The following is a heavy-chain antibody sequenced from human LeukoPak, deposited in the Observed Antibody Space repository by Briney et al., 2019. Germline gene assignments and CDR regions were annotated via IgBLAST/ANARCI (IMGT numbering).Heavy chain of an antibody. Sequence: GWSLRLSCAASGFTFSSYWMHWVRQAPGKGLVWVSRINSDGSSTSYADSVKGRFTISRDNAKNTLYLQMNSLRAEDTAVYYCARGSYRGCGDTFDPWGQGTLVTVSS. CDR2: INSDGSST. D-gene: IGHD4-17*01. V-gene: IGHV3-74*01. CDR1: GFTFSSYW. J-gene: IGHJ5*02. CDR3: ARGSYRGCGDTFDP.